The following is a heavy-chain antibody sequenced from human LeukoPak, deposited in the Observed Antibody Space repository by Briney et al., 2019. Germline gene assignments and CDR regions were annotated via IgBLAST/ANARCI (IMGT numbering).Heavy chain of an antibody. CDR1: GFTFDNWA. CDR2: INSDGGDT. CDR3: AKWAGSGEQTKRYFGPFDS. V-gene: IGHV3-23*01. D-gene: IGHD1/OR15-1a*01. J-gene: IGHJ4*02. Sequence: GGSLRLSCAASGFTFDNWAITWVRQAPGKGLEWVSSINSDGGDTYYGDSVKGRFTVSRDNSKNTLYLEINRLRVEDTAVYYCAKWAGSGEQTKRYFGPFDSWGQGTLVTVSS.